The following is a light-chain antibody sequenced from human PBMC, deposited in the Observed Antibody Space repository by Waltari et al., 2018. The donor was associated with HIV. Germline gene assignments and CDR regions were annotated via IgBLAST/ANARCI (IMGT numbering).Light chain of an antibody. V-gene: IGLV1-40*03. CDR1: SSNIGAGSD. CDR2: NGT. J-gene: IGLJ1*01. Sequence: QSVLTQPPSISGAPGQRITVSCSGTSSNIGAGSDVHWYQQLPGTAPKLMIYNGTQRPSGVPDRFSGSKSGDTASLTISGLQAEDEADYFCCSYAGLYTYVFGTGTKVTVL. CDR3: CSYAGLYTYV.